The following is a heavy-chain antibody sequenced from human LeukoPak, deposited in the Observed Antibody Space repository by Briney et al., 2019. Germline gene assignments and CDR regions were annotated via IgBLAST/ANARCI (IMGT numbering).Heavy chain of an antibody. V-gene: IGHV3-33*01. Sequence: QPRRSLRLSCAASGFTFSSYGMHWVRQAPGKGLEWVAVIWYDGSNKYYADSVKGRLTISRDNSKSTLYLQMNSLRAEDTAVYYCARDLQINYYDSSGPFDYWGQGTLVTVSS. J-gene: IGHJ4*02. D-gene: IGHD3-22*01. CDR2: IWYDGSNK. CDR3: ARDLQINYYDSSGPFDY. CDR1: GFTFSSYG.